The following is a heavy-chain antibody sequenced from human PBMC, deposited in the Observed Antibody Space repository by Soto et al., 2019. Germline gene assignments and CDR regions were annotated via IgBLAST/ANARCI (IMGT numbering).Heavy chain of an antibody. V-gene: IGHV4-34*01. CDR1: GGSFSGYY. J-gene: IGHJ6*02. Sequence: SETLSLTCAAYGGSFSGYYWSWIRQPPGKGLEWIGEINHSGSTNYNPSLKSRVTISVDTSKNQFSLKLSSVTAADTAVYYCARESGYSYGYLYYYYGMDVWGQGTTVTISS. CDR2: INHSGST. D-gene: IGHD5-18*01. CDR3: ARESGYSYGYLYYYYGMDV.